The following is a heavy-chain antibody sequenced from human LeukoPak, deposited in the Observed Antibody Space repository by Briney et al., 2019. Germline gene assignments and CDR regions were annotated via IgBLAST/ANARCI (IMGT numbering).Heavy chain of an antibody. Sequence: ASVKVSCKASGYTFTGYYMHWVRQAPGQGLEWMGWINPNSGGTNHAQKFQGRVTMTRDTSISTAYMELSRLRSDDTAVYYCARDQHIWDSSPFDAFDIWGQGTMVTVSS. V-gene: IGHV1-2*02. CDR2: INPNSGGT. D-gene: IGHD3-22*01. J-gene: IGHJ3*02. CDR1: GYTFTGYY. CDR3: ARDQHIWDSSPFDAFDI.